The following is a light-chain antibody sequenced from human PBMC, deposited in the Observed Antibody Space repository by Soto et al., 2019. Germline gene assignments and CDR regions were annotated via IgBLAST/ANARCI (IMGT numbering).Light chain of an antibody. CDR2: GAS. V-gene: IGKV3-15*01. CDR1: QSVSTD. CDR3: QHYYRWPPGYT. Sequence: EIVMTQSPATLSVSPGDRATLSCRASQSVSTDLAWYQQKPGQSPRLLVFGASTRATGVPARFSGSGSETEFTLTISSLQSDDSAVYYCQHYYRWPPGYTFGQGTKLEIK. J-gene: IGKJ2*01.